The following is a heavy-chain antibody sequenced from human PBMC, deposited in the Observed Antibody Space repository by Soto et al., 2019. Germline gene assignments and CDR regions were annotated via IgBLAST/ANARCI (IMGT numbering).Heavy chain of an antibody. CDR1: GFTFSSYG. CDR3: ARDQYYYDSSGYQGGAFDI. D-gene: IGHD3-22*01. CDR2: LGFDGGGR. J-gene: IGHJ3*02. Sequence: QERLVESGGGVVQPGRSLRLSCAASGFTFSSYGMHWVRQTPGKGLEWVAVLGFDGGGRYYADSVKGRFTISRDNSKNTLDLQMDSLRVEDTALYYCARDQYYYDSSGYQGGAFDIWGQGTMVTVSS. V-gene: IGHV3-33*01.